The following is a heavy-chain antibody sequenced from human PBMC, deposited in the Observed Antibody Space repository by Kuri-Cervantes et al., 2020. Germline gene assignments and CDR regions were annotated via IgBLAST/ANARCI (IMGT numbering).Heavy chain of an antibody. J-gene: IGHJ4*02. D-gene: IGHD3-10*01. CDR1: GGSISSYY. V-gene: IGHV4-59*04. Sequence: SETLSLTCTVSGGSISSYYWSWIRQPPGKGLEWIGGIHHSGSTYYKSSLKSRVTISVDTSKNQFSLKLTSVTAADTAVYYCARLWDGSGSSPDDYWGQGILVTVSS. CDR2: IHHSGST. CDR3: ARLWDGSGSSPDDY.